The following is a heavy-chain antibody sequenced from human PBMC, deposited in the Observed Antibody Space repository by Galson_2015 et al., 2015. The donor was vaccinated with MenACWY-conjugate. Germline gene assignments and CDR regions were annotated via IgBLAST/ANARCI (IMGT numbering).Heavy chain of an antibody. D-gene: IGHD2-2*01. V-gene: IGHV4-4*02. CDR2: THHSGRT. J-gene: IGHJ4*02. CDR1: GASIISTKW. Sequence: ATLSLTCAVSGASIISTKWWRWFRQPPGKGLEWIAETHHSGRTNYNPSLKGRVIISVDKSKNQFSLDLYSVTAADTAVYYCATQSAFYQDYWGQGTLVSVSS. CDR3: ATQSAFYQDY.